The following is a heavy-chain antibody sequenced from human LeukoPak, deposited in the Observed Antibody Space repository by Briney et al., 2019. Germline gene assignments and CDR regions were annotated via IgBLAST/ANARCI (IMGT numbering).Heavy chain of an antibody. D-gene: IGHD3-22*01. Sequence: GGSLRLSCVVSGFTFNRCWMNWVRQAPGKGLEWVAHINPDGRDTYYVDSVKGRFTISRDNAENPMYLQMNSLRVEVTAVYYCARDLDTSGYYSYFDPWGQGTLVTVSS. J-gene: IGHJ5*02. V-gene: IGHV3-7*01. CDR3: ARDLDTSGYYSYFDP. CDR2: INPDGRDT. CDR1: GFTFNRCW.